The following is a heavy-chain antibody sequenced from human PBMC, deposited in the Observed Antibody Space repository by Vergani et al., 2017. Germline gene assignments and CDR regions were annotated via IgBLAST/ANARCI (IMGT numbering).Heavy chain of an antibody. CDR3: ATIGYRRWGYYFDY. CDR2: ICHTEDT. Sequence: QVQLQESGPGLVKPPGTLSLTCAVSGDSISSNNCWTWVRQPPGKGLEWIGEICHTEDTKYSPSLKSRVTVSVDESRNLFSLRLNSVTAADTAVYYCATIGYRRWGYYFDYWGQGILVRLL. CDR1: GDSISSNNC. J-gene: IGHJ4*02. D-gene: IGHD2-2*02. V-gene: IGHV4-4*03.